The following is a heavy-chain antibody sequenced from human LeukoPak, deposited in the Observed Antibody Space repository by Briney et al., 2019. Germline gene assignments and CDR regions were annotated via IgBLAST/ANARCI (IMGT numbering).Heavy chain of an antibody. D-gene: IGHD2-15*01. J-gene: IGHJ3*02. CDR1: GYTFTSYA. CDR2: INAGNGNT. Sequence: GASVKVSCKASGYTFTSYAMHWVRQAPGQRLEWMGWINAGNGNTKYSQKFQGRVTITRDTSASTAYMELSSLRSEDTAVYYCASEHRYCSGGSCYSGGGAFDIWGQGTMVTVSS. V-gene: IGHV1-3*01. CDR3: ASEHRYCSGGSCYSGGGAFDI.